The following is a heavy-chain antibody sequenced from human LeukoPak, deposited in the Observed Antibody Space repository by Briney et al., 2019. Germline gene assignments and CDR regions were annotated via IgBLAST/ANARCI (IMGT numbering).Heavy chain of an antibody. CDR3: ARELIVYGDYALGY. D-gene: IGHD4-17*01. CDR1: GYTFTSYA. J-gene: IGHJ4*02. CDR2: INAGNGNT. V-gene: IGHV1-3*01. Sequence: ASVKVSCKASGYTFTSYAMHWVRQAPGQRLEWMGWINAGNGNTKYSQKFQGRVTITRDTSASTAYMELSSLRSEDTAVYYCARELIVYGDYALGYWGQGTLVTVSS.